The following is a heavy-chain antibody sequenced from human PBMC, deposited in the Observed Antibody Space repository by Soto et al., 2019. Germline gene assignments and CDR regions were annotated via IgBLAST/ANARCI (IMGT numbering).Heavy chain of an antibody. D-gene: IGHD2-2*01. CDR3: AKESDIVIGPVAGPVAFSFDL. V-gene: IGHV3-30*18. CDR2: GSGGGETT. Sequence: QVNLVESGGGVVQPGRSLSLSCAGSGFTFRSYGLHWVRQSPGKGLEWVAVGSGGGETTYYADSVKGRSTISRDNSKNMMYMQRDSLIPEDTAVYYCAKESDIVIGPVAGPVAFSFDLWGQGTLVTVSS. CDR1: GFTFRSYG. J-gene: IGHJ4*02.